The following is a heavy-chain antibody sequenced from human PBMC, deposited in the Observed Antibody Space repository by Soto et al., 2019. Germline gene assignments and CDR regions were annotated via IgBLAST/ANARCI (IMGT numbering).Heavy chain of an antibody. CDR2: ISAYNGNT. D-gene: IGHD2-2*02. Sequence: GASVKVSCKASGYTFTSYGISWVRQAPGQGLEWMGWISAYNGNTNYAQKLQGRVTMTTDTSTSTAYMELRSLRSDDTAVYYCAICSSTSCYKNSWFDPWGEGTLVTVSS. CDR3: AICSSTSCYKNSWFDP. J-gene: IGHJ5*02. CDR1: GYTFTSYG. V-gene: IGHV1-18*01.